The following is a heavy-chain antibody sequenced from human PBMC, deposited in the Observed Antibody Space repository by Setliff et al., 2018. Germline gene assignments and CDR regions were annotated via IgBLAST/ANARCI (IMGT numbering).Heavy chain of an antibody. CDR3: LRLVRYCTKIACQATSVDEV. J-gene: IGHJ4*02. CDR1: GYTLSNSI. Sequence: ASVKVSCKASGYTLSNSILSWVRQAPGQGLEWVGWISAYNGKTYSAQKFQDRVTLTTHTSTNMGYLELRDLRPDDTAVYYCLRLVRYCTKIACQATSVDEVWGLGTLVTVSS. V-gene: IGHV1-18*01. CDR2: ISAYNGKT. D-gene: IGHD2-8*01.